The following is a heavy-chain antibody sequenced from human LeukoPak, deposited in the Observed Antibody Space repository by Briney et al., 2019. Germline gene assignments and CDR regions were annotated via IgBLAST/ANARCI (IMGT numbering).Heavy chain of an antibody. V-gene: IGHV4-61*02. Sequence: PSETLSLTCTVSGGSISSGSYYWSWIRQPAGKGLEWIGRIYSSGSTNYNPSLKSRVTISVDTSKNQFSLKLSSVTAADTAVYYCARVLRYFDWSSFFDYWGQGTLVTVSS. D-gene: IGHD3-9*01. CDR1: GGSISSGSYY. J-gene: IGHJ4*02. CDR2: IYSSGST. CDR3: ARVLRYFDWSSFFDY.